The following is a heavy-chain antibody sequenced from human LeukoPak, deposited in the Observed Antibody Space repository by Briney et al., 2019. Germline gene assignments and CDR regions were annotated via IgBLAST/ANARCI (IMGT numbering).Heavy chain of an antibody. J-gene: IGHJ4*02. CDR2: IYRGDAT. D-gene: IGHD4-17*01. Sequence: GGSLRLSCAASGFTVSTNYMSWVRQAPGKGLEWVSVIYRGDATYYAESVKGRFTISRDNSKNTVYLQMNSLRAEDTAVYYCVGEAPGTTVYHWGQGTLVTVSS. CDR1: GFTVSTNY. CDR3: VGEAPGTTVYH. V-gene: IGHV3-66*01.